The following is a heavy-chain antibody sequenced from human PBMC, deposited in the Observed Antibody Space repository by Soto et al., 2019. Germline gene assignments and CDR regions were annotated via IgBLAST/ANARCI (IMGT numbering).Heavy chain of an antibody. J-gene: IGHJ6*02. CDR3: ARDYKRHGYYYYGMDV. Sequence: NPSETLSLTCSVSGGSISGSYWSWIRQSPGKGLEWLGYVYYTGSTNYSPSLRSRVSISVDTSKNEFSLKLSSVTAADTAVYYCARDYKRHGYYYYGMDVWGQGTTVTVSS. V-gene: IGHV4-59*01. CDR1: GGSISGSY. D-gene: IGHD1-1*01. CDR2: VYYTGST.